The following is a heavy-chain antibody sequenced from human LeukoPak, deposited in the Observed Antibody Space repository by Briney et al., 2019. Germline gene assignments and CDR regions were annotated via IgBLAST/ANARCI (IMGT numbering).Heavy chain of an antibody. CDR3: ARGKRHHPFGANDIYDY. CDR2: IIPIFGTA. J-gene: IGHJ4*02. CDR1: GGTFSSYA. D-gene: IGHD3-10*01. V-gene: IGHV1-69*06. Sequence: VASVKVSCKASGGTFSSYAISWVRQAPGQGLEWMGGIIPIFGTANYAQKFQGRVTITADKSTSTAYMELSSLRSEDTAVYYCARGKRHHPFGANDIYDYWGQGTLVTVSS.